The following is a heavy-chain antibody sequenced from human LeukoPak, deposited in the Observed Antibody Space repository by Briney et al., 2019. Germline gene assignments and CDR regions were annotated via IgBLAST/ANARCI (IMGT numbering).Heavy chain of an antibody. Sequence: GGSLRLSCGASGFTFSDYYMSWIRQAPGKGLEWVSYISSSGLITYYADSVKGRFTISRDNAQNSLYLRMNSLRAEDTAVYYCTRRPDYYGMGVWGQGTTVTVSS. V-gene: IGHV3-11*01. CDR2: ISSSGLIT. J-gene: IGHJ6*02. CDR3: TRRPDYYGMGV. CDR1: GFTFSDYY.